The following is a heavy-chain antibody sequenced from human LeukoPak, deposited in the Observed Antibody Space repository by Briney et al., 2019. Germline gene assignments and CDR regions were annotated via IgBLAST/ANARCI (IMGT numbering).Heavy chain of an antibody. CDR2: ISSGSSYI. Sequence: PGGSLRLSCAASGFTFSNYYMNWVRQAPGKGLEWVSSISSGSSYIYYADSLKGRFTISRDNAKNSLYLQMNSLRAEDTAVYYCATGVRGYNNALDYWGQGTLVTVSP. CDR3: ATGVRGYNNALDY. J-gene: IGHJ4*02. CDR1: GFTFSNYY. V-gene: IGHV3-21*01. D-gene: IGHD1-14*01.